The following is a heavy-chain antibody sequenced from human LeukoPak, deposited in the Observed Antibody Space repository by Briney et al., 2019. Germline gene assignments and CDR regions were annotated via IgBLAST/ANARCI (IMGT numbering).Heavy chain of an antibody. Sequence: PGGSLRLSCAASGFTFSSYAMHWVRQAPGKGLEWVAVISYDGSNKYYADSVKGQFTISRDNSKNTLYLQMNSLRAEDTAVYYCARAPPSMIVVVIGFSDYWGQGTLVTVSS. D-gene: IGHD3-22*01. CDR1: GFTFSSYA. CDR3: ARAPPSMIVVVIGFSDY. V-gene: IGHV3-30-3*01. CDR2: ISYDGSNK. J-gene: IGHJ4*02.